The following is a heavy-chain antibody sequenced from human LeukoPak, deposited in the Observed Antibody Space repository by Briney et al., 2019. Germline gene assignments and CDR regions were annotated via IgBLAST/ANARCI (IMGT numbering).Heavy chain of an antibody. V-gene: IGHV1-18*01. CDR1: GYTLDRFG. CDR2: INLYNGKT. CDR3: ARDTPQHLKRFDY. Sequence: GASVKVSCKASGYTLDRFGISWVRQAPGLGLEWLGWINLYNGKTIFGDKFQGRVTMTTDTSTSTVYMELTSLRSDDTAVYFCARDTPQHLKRFDYWGQGTLVTVSA. D-gene: IGHD6-13*01. J-gene: IGHJ4*02.